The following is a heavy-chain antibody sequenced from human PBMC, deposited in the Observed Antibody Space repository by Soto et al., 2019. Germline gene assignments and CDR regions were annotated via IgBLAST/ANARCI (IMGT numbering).Heavy chain of an antibody. V-gene: IGHV3-23*01. Sequence: HPGGSLRLSCAASGFTFSSYAMSWVRQAPGKGLEWVSAISGSGGSTYYADSVKGRFTISRDNSKNTLYLQMNSLRAEDTAVYYCAKVRKRNSSGYQCYFDYWGQGTLVTVSS. CDR2: ISGSGGST. D-gene: IGHD3-22*01. CDR3: AKVRKRNSSGYQCYFDY. J-gene: IGHJ4*02. CDR1: GFTFSSYA.